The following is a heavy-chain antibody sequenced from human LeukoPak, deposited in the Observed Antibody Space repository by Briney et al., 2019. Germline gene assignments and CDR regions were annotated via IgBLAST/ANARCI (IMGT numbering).Heavy chain of an antibody. CDR3: ARDGALSSGWYGRHYYYGLDV. V-gene: IGHV3-64*01. CDR2: ISSNGGST. J-gene: IGHJ6*02. CDR1: GFTFGSYA. D-gene: IGHD6-19*01. Sequence: GGSLRLSCAASGFTFGSYAMPWVRQAPGKGLEYVSAISSNGGSTYYANSVKGRFTISRDNSKNTLYLQMGSLRAGNMAVYYCARDGALSSGWYGRHYYYGLDVWGQGTTVTVSS.